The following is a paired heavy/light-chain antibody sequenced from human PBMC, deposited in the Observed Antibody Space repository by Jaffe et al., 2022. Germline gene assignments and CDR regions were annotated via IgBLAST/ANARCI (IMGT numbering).Heavy chain of an antibody. CDR1: GGSFSGYY. V-gene: IGHV4-34*01. CDR3: ARADIVLVEAAQLVYYYYMDV. D-gene: IGHD2-15*01. Sequence: QVQLQQWGAGLLKPSETLSLTCVVYGGSFSGYYWTWIRQPPGKGLEWIGEINHSGSTNYNPSLKSRVTISVDTSRNQFSLKLTSVTAADTAVYYCARADIVLVEAAQLVYYYYMDVWGKGTTVTVSS. CDR2: INHSGST. J-gene: IGHJ6*03.
Light chain of an antibody. V-gene: IGLV3-19*01. CDR2: GKN. CDR3: NSRDSSGNHRDVV. Sequence: SSELTQDPAVSVALGQTVRITCQGDSLRRYYASWYQQKPGQAPVLVIYGKNNRPSGIPHRFSGSSSGNTASLTITGAQAEDEADYYCNSRDSSGNHRDVVFGGGTKVTVL. J-gene: IGLJ2*01. CDR1: SLRRYY.